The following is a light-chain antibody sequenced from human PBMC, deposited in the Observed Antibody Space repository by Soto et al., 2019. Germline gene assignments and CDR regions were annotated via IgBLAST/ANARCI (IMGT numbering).Light chain of an antibody. V-gene: IGKV1-13*02. CDR3: QQFNSYPFT. CDR1: QGISSA. Sequence: AIQLTQSPSSLSASVGDRVSITCRASQGISSALAWYQQKPGKAPKLLIYDASSLESGVPSRFSGSGSGTDFTLTISSLQPEDFATYYCQQFNSYPFTFGQGTRLEIK. J-gene: IGKJ5*01. CDR2: DAS.